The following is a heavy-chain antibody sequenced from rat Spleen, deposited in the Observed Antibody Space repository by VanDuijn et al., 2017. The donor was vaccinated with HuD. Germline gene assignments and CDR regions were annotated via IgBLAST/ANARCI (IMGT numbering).Heavy chain of an antibody. CDR1: GFSLTSYT. V-gene: IGHV2-6*01. Sequence: QVQLKESGPGLVQPSQTLSLTCTVSGFSLTSYTVSWVRQPPGKGLEWIAAISSGGSTYYNSALKSRLSISRDTAKSQVFLKMNSLQTEDTAMYFCARYGYYGYNYDWGQGVMVTVSS. D-gene: IGHD1-9*01. J-gene: IGHJ2*01. CDR2: ISSGGST. CDR3: ARYGYYGYNYD.